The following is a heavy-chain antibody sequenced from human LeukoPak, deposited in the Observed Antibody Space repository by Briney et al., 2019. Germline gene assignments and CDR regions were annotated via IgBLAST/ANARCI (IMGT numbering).Heavy chain of an antibody. CDR1: GFTFSSFA. Sequence: SGGSLRLSCSASGFTFSSFAMHWVRQAPGKGLEWVSLIYSGGSTYYADSVKGRFTVSRDNSKNTLYLQMNSLRAEDTAVYYCARDFAGNPDGFDIWGQGTMVTVSS. J-gene: IGHJ3*02. D-gene: IGHD1-14*01. CDR3: ARDFAGNPDGFDI. V-gene: IGHV3-66*01. CDR2: IYSGGST.